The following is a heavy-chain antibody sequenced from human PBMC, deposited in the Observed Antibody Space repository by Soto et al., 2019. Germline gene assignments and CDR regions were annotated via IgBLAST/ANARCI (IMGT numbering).Heavy chain of an antibody. CDR2: INPNSGGT. D-gene: IGHD3-3*01. J-gene: IGHJ5*02. CDR3: ARGITYAFWSGVNWFDP. Sequence: ASVKVSCKASGYTFTGYYMHWVRQAPGQGLEWMGWINPNSGGTNYAQKFQGRVTMTRDTSINTAYMELSRLRSDDTAVYYCARGITYAFWSGVNWFDPWGQGTLVTVSS. V-gene: IGHV1-2*02. CDR1: GYTFTGYY.